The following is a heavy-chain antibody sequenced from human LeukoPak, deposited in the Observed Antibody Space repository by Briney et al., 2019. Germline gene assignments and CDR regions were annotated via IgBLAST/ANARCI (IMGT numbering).Heavy chain of an antibody. CDR2: IYTGGGT. CDR3: ARLSGKSYRAPLDY. CDR1: GFTIYTNY. Sequence: GGSLRLSCKVSGFTIYTNYMSWVRQAPGKGLEWISIIYTGGGTSYAASVRGRFTVSKDGHGDTVFLQLPDLTKEDTAVYYCARLSGKSYRAPLDYWGQGTLVTDS. V-gene: IGHV3-66*02. J-gene: IGHJ4*02. D-gene: IGHD3-3*01.